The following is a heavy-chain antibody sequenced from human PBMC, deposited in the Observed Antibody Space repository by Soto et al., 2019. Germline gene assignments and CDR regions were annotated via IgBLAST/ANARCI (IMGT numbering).Heavy chain of an antibody. CDR2: IIPILGET. Sequence: QVQLVQSGAXVKKPGSSVRVSCKASGTIFSSYTISWVRQAPGQGLEWMGRIIPILGETNSAQKFQGRVTLTADKSTNTAYMELNSLRLEDTAVYYCARGLGGRMDDWGQGTTVTVSS. CDR1: GTIFSSYT. V-gene: IGHV1-69*08. CDR3: ARGLGGRMDD. J-gene: IGHJ6*02. D-gene: IGHD3-16*01.